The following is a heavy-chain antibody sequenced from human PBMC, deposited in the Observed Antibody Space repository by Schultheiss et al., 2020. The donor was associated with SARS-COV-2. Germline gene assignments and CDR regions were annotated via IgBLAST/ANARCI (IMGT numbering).Heavy chain of an antibody. CDR1: GGSISSYY. D-gene: IGHD2-2*01. CDR2: IYHSGST. J-gene: IGHJ5*02. V-gene: IGHV4-59*01. CDR3: ARQVGFRNWFDP. Sequence: SETLSLTCTVSGGSISSYYWSWIRQPPGKGLEWIGYIYHSGSTYYNPSLKSRVTISVDTSKNQFSLKLSSVTAADTAVYYCARQVGFRNWFDPWGQGTLVTVSS.